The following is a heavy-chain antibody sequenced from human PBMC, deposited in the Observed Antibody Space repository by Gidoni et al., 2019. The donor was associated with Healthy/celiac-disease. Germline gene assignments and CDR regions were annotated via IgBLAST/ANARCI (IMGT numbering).Heavy chain of an antibody. CDR2: IYYSGST. J-gene: IGHJ4*02. CDR3: AREPHGVGGESFAD. CDR1: GGSISRGGYY. D-gene: IGHD7-27*01. Sequence: QVQLQESGPGLVKPSQTLSLTSPVSGGSISRGGYYWSWIRQHPGKGLEWIGYIYYSGSTYYNPSLKSRVTISVDTSKNQFSLKLSSVTAADTAVYYCAREPHGVGGESFADWGQGTLVTVSS. V-gene: IGHV4-31*03.